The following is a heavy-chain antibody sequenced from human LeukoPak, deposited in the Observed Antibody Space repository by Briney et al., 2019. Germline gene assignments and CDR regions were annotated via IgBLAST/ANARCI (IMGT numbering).Heavy chain of an antibody. J-gene: IGHJ5*02. Sequence: QPGGSLRLSCAASGFSFSSQNMNWVRQAPGKGQEWISYIDGNGGTTHYADSVGGRFTISRDNAKNSLYLQMNSLRVEDSALYYCARGCGSSWLHSWGPGTLVTVSS. CDR2: IDGNGGTT. CDR3: ARGCGSSWLHS. CDR1: GFSFSSQN. D-gene: IGHD6-13*01. V-gene: IGHV3-48*04.